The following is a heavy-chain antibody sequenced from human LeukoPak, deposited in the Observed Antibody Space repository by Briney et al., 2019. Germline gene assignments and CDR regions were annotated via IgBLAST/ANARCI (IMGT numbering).Heavy chain of an antibody. V-gene: IGHV3-23*01. CDR1: GFTFSSYA. D-gene: IGHD3-22*01. CDR3: AKDQYYDSSGYYYHYFDY. J-gene: IGHJ4*02. CDR2: ISGCGRST. Sequence: GASLRLSCAASGFTFSSYAMSWVRQAPGKGLEWVSAISGCGRSTYYADSVKGRFTISRDNSKNTLYLQMNSLRAENTAVYYCAKDQYYDSSGYYYHYFDYWGQGTLVTVSS.